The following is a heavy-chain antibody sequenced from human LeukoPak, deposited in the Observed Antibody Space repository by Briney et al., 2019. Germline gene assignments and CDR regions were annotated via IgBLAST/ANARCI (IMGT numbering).Heavy chain of an antibody. V-gene: IGHV1-8*01. D-gene: IGHD2-2*01. CDR2: MNLNSGKT. J-gene: IGHJ6*02. CDR3: ARSTHLEGSRSSCSPPYYYGMDV. Sequence: AAVTVSFKGSGYTFTSYDFNWVRQAPGQGVEWMGWMNLNSGKTSYAQKFQGRVTMTRNTSISTAYMELSSLRSEDTAVYYCARSTHLEGSRSSCSPPYYYGMDVWGQGTTVTASS. CDR1: GYTFTSYD.